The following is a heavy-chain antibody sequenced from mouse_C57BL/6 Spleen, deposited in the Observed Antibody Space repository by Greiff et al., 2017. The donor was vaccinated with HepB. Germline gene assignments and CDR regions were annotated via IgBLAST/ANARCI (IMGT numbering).Heavy chain of an antibody. CDR2: IRNKANGYTT. Sequence: EVKLVESGGGLVQPGGSLSLSCAASGFTFTDYYMSWVRQPPGKALEWLGFIRNKANGYTTEYSASVTGRFTISRDNSQSILYLQMNALRAEDSATYYCARYPLTGTGMDYWGQGTSVTVSS. D-gene: IGHD4-1*01. CDR1: GFTFTDYY. CDR3: ARYPLTGTGMDY. V-gene: IGHV7-3*01. J-gene: IGHJ4*01.